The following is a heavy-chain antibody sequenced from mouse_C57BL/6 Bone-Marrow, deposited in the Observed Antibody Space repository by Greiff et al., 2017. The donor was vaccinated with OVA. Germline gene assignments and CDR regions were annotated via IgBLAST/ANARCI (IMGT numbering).Heavy chain of an antibody. CDR2: IHPSDSDT. J-gene: IGHJ4*01. CDR1: GYTFTSYW. D-gene: IGHD1-1*01. V-gene: IGHV1-74*01. CDR3: AITTTVVPYAMDY. Sequence: QVQLQQPGAELVKPGASVKVSCKASGYTFTSYWMHWVKQRPGQGLEWIGRIHPSDSDTNYNQKFKGKATLTVANSSITAYMQLSSLTSEDSSVYYCAITTTVVPYAMDYRGQGTSVTVSS.